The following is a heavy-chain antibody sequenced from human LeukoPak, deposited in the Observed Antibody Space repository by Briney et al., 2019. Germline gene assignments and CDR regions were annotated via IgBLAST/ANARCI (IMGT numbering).Heavy chain of an antibody. CDR3: AKDWIQFNRVFDCFDS. J-gene: IGHJ4*02. V-gene: IGHV3-23*01. Sequence: GGSLRLSCATSGFPFETNAMSWVRQAPGKGLECVATIGNTETFYADSVTGRFTISRDNSKNTVNLQMNRLRVEDTAICYCAKDWIQFNRVFDCFDSWGQGTLVTVSS. D-gene: IGHD5-18*01. CDR2: IGNTET. CDR1: GFPFETNA.